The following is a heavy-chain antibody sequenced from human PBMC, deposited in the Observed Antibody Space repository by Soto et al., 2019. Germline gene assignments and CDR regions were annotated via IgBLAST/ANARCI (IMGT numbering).Heavy chain of an antibody. CDR2: ISYDGSNK. CDR3: AKQYGPNYYYYGMDV. Sequence: QVQLVESGGGVVQPGRSLRLSCAASGFTFSIYGMHWVRQAPGKGLEWVAVISYDGSNKYYADSVKGRFTISRDNSKNTLYLQMNSLRADDTAVYYCAKQYGPNYYYYGMDVWGQGTTVTVSS. V-gene: IGHV3-30*18. J-gene: IGHJ6*02. CDR1: GFTFSIYG. D-gene: IGHD2-8*01.